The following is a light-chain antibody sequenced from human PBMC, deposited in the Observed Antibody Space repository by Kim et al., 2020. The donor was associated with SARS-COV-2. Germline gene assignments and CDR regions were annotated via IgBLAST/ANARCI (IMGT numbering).Light chain of an antibody. CDR3: QQYGSSPWT. V-gene: IGKV3-20*01. CDR1: QSVSSIY. CDR2: GAS. Sequence: EIVLTQSPGTLSLSPGERATLSCRASQSVSSIYLAWYQQKPGQAPRLLIYGASSRATGIPDRFSGSRSGTDFTLTISRLEPEDFAVYYCQQYGSSPWTFGQGTKVDIK. J-gene: IGKJ1*01.